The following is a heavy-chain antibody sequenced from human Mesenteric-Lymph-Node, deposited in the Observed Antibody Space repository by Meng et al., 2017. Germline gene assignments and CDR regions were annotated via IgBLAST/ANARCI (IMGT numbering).Heavy chain of an antibody. CDR3: ARRVGATNDY. V-gene: IGHV4-34*01. Sequence: QVQLQQWGAGLFKPSETLSLTCPVYGGSFRGYCWSWIRQPPGKGLEWIGEINHSGSTNYNPSLKSRVTISVDTSKNQFSLKLSSVTAADTAVYYCARRVGATNDYWGQGSLVTVSS. J-gene: IGHJ4*02. CDR1: GGSFRGYC. CDR2: INHSGST. D-gene: IGHD1-26*01.